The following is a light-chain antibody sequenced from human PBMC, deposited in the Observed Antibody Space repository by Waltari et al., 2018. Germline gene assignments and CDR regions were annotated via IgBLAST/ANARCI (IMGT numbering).Light chain of an antibody. CDR3: QSYDSRLSGYV. Sequence: QSVLTQPPSLSGAPGQRVTIPCTGSWSNLGAGFDVRWYQQIPGGAPKLLIYGNINRPSGVPDRFSGSKSGTSASLAITGLQAEDEADYYCQSYDSRLSGYVFGTATTVTVL. J-gene: IGLJ1*01. CDR2: GNI. CDR1: WSNLGAGFD. V-gene: IGLV1-40*01.